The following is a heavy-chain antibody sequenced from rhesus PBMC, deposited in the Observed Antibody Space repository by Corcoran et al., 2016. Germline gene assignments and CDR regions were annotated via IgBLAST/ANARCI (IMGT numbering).Heavy chain of an antibody. CDR2: ISSASSYI. V-gene: IGHV3S16*01. CDR1: GFTFSDYY. CDR3: TRDSWNYWGRFDV. D-gene: IGHD1-1-1*01. Sequence: EVQLVESGGGLVQPGGSLRLSCAASGFTFSDYYMSWVRQAPGMGLELVSSISSASSYIYYADSVKGRVTISRDTAKNSLSLQMNSLKTEDTAVYYCTRDSWNYWGRFDVWGPGVLVTVSS. J-gene: IGHJ5-1*01.